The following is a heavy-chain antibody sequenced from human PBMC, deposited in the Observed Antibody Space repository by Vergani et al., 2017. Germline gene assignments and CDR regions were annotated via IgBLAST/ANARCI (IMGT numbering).Heavy chain of an antibody. CDR1: GGPFSGYY. CDR3: TRDRGSGSYYDY. CDR2: INHSGST. D-gene: IGHD1-26*01. V-gene: IGHV4-34*01. Sequence: QVQLQQWGAGLLKPSEILSLTCAVYGGPFSGYYWSWIRQHPGKGREWIGEINHSGSTNYNPSLKSRITISVYTSKNQFSLKLSSVTAADTAVYYCTRDRGSGSYYDYWGQGTLVTVSS. J-gene: IGHJ4*02.